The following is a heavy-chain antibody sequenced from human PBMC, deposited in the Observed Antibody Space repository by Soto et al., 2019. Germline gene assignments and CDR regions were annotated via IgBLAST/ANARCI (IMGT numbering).Heavy chain of an antibody. J-gene: IGHJ3*02. CDR3: ARVPAATVGAFDI. Sequence: TLALTCTVSGGSISSGGYYWSWIRQHPGKGLEWIGYIYYSGSTYYNPSLKSRVTISVDTSKNQFSLKLSSVTAADTAVYYCARVPAATVGAFDIWGQGTMVTVSS. CDR2: IYYSGST. CDR1: GGSISSGGYY. D-gene: IGHD2-2*01. V-gene: IGHV4-31*03.